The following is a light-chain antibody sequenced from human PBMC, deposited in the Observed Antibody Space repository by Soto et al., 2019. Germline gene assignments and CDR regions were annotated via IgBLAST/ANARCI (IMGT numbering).Light chain of an antibody. CDR1: QSVSNNY. CDR2: GAS. CDR3: QQYSSSPPT. J-gene: IGKJ4*01. V-gene: IGKV3-20*01. Sequence: EIVLTQSPGTLSLSPGERATLSCRASQSVSNNYLAWYQQKPGQAPRLLIYGASNRATGIPARFSGSGSGTEFTLTISGLQSEDFAVYYWQQYSSSPPTFGGGTKVEIK.